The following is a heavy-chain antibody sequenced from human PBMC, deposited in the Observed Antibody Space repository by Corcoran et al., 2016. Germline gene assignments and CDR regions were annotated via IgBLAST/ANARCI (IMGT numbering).Heavy chain of an antibody. J-gene: IGHJ2*01. V-gene: IGHV2-5*02. D-gene: IGHD4-17*01. CDR2: IYWDDDK. CDR3: AHCYGDDFRYCYFDL. CDR1: GFSLSTSGVG. Sequence: QITLKESGPTLVKPTQTLTLTCTFSGFSLSTSGVGVGWIRQPPGKALEWLALIYWDDDKRYSPSLKSRLTITKDTSKHQVVLTMTNMDPVDNATDYCAHCYGDDFRYCYFDLWGRGTLVTVSS.